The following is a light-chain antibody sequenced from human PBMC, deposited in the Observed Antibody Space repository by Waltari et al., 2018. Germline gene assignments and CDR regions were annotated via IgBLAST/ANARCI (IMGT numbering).Light chain of an antibody. V-gene: IGLV1-40*01. CDR2: DNT. CDR1: TSNTGAGYD. CDR3: QSYDKILSAWV. J-gene: IGLJ3*02. Sequence: QSVLTQPPSVSGAPGQRVTGSCTGSTSNTGAGYDVQWYQQFPGRAPKLVIYDNTYRPSGVPDRFSDTKSGSSASLAITGLQAEDEADYYCQSYDKILSAWVFGGGTKLTVL.